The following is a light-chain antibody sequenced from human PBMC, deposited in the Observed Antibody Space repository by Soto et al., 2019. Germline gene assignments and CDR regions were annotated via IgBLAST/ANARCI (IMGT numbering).Light chain of an antibody. Sequence: DIQMTHSPSTLSASLLAGVRMXCRASQSISSWLAWYQQKAGKAPNLLIYKASRLESGVPSRFSGSGSETEFTLTISGLQPGDSATYYCQQYNSYSPTFGQGTKVDIK. CDR2: KAS. J-gene: IGKJ1*01. V-gene: IGKV1-5*03. CDR1: QSISSW. CDR3: QQYNSYSPT.